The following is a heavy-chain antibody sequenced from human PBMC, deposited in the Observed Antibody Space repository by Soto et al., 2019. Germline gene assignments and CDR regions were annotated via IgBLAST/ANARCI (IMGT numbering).Heavy chain of an antibody. CDR2: IYQSGTT. CDR1: GGSIGSGGYS. Sequence: SETLSLTCDVSGGSIGSGGYSWSWIRQPPGKGLEWIGYIYQSGTTYYNPSLKSRVTMSLDRSKNQFSLKLSSVTAADTAVYYCAREDNWFDPWGQGTLVTVSS. CDR3: AREDNWFDP. J-gene: IGHJ5*02. V-gene: IGHV4-30-2*01.